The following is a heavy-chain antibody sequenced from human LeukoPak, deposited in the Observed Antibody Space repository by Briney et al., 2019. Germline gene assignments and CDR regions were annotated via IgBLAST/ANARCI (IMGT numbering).Heavy chain of an antibody. CDR3: ARGNSGLYHMDV. V-gene: IGHV3-23*01. J-gene: IGHJ6*02. CDR1: GFTFSTTFANYA. CDR2: ISGSGGTT. Sequence: GGSLRLSCTASGFTFSTTFANYAMTWVRQAPGKGLEWVSVISGSGGTTYYADSVKGRFTISRDNSKNTLYLQMNSLRAEDTAVYYCARGNSGLYHMDVWGQGTTVTVSS. D-gene: IGHD1-7*01.